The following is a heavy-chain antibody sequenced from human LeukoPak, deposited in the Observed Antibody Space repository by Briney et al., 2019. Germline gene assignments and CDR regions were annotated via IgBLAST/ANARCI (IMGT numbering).Heavy chain of an antibody. V-gene: IGHV3-23*01. Sequence: GGSLRLSCAASGFTFSSYAMSWVRQAPGKGLEWVSAISGSGGSTYYADSVKSRFTISRDNSKNTLYLQMNSLRAEDTAVYYCAKVTMVRGVTIDYWGQGTLVTVSS. J-gene: IGHJ4*02. CDR2: ISGSGGST. CDR3: AKVTMVRGVTIDY. CDR1: GFTFSSYA. D-gene: IGHD3-10*01.